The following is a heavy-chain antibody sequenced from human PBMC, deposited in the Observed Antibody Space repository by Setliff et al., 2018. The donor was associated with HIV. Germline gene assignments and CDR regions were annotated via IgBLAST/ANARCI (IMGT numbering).Heavy chain of an antibody. J-gene: IGHJ6*03. Sequence: ASETLSLTCTVSGGSISSSSYYWGWIRQPPGKGLEWIGSIYYSGSTYYNPSLTSRVTISVDTSKNQVSLKVSSVTAADTAVYYCARGNPDYDILTGYWSHYFDYMDVWGKGTTVTVSS. D-gene: IGHD3-9*01. V-gene: IGHV4-39*07. CDR2: IYYSGST. CDR1: GGSISSSSYY. CDR3: ARGNPDYDILTGYWSHYFDYMDV.